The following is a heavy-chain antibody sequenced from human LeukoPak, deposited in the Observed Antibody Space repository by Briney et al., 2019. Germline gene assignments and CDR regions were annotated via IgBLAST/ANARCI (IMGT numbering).Heavy chain of an antibody. CDR3: ARGLEPYDADLHWFDP. CDR1: GFTFSSYS. V-gene: IGHV3-21*01. CDR2: ISSSSSYI. Sequence: GGSLRLSCAASGFTFSSYSMNWVRQAPGKGLEWVSSISSSSSYIYYADSVKGRFTISRDNAKNSLYLQMNSLRAEDTAVYYCARGLEPYDADLHWFDPWGQGTLVTVSS. D-gene: IGHD3-3*01. J-gene: IGHJ5*02.